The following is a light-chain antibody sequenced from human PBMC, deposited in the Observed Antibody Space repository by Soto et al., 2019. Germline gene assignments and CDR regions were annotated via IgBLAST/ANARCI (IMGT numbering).Light chain of an antibody. CDR3: QHRNNWLYS. CDR1: QSVNNY. V-gene: IGKV3-11*01. Sequence: EIVLTQFPATLSLSPGERATLSCRASQSVNNYLAWYQQRPGQAPRLLIYDASNRATDIPARFSGSGSGTYFPVTISSLDPDDFAVYYCQHRNNWLYSFGPGTKADFK. CDR2: DAS. J-gene: IGKJ3*01.